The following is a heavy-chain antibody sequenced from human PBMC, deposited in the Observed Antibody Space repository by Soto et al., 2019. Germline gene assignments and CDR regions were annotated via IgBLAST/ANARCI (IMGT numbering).Heavy chain of an antibody. D-gene: IGHD3-16*01. CDR2: MSYTGTT. CDR3: GRLPRLGDPFDY. V-gene: IGHV4-28*01. CDR1: SYSISSGNW. J-gene: IGHJ4*02. Sequence: QVQLQESGPGLVKPSDTLSLTCVVSSYSISSGNWWGWIRQPPGKGLEWLVYMSYTGTTYYNSSLKSRVTMSVDTSKNQFALGLRSVTAVDTAVYYCGRLPRLGDPFDYWGQGILVTVSS.